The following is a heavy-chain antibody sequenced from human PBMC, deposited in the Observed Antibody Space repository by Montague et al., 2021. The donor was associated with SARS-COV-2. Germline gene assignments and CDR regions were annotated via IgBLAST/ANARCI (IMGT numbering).Heavy chain of an antibody. J-gene: IGHJ6*02. V-gene: IGHV4-61*01. CDR2: IYYSGST. CDR3: ARFFGPYYYGLDV. Sequence: SETLFLTCTVSGGSVSSGSYYWSWIRQPPGKGLEWIGYIYYSGSTNYNPSLKSRATISVDTSKNQFSLKLGSVTAADTAVYYCARFFGPYYYGLDVWGQGTTVTVSS. CDR1: GGSVSSGSYY. D-gene: IGHD3-10*01.